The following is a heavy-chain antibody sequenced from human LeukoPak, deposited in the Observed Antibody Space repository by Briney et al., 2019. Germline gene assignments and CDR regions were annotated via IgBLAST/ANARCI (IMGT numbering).Heavy chain of an antibody. D-gene: IGHD2-15*01. CDR3: ARGVGYCTGGSCFAFEH. Sequence: GGSLRLSCAASGFTFSRYEMNWVRQAPGKGLEWVSYISSSGSTIYFADSVKGRFTIPRDNAKSSLYLQMNSLRAEDTAVYYCARGVGYCTGGSCFAFEHWGQGTLVTVSS. J-gene: IGHJ4*02. V-gene: IGHV3-48*03. CDR2: ISSSGSTI. CDR1: GFTFSRYE.